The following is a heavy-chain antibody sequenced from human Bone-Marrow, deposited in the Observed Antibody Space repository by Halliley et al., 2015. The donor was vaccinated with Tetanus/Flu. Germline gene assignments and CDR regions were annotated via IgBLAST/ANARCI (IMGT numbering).Heavy chain of an antibody. D-gene: IGHD2-8*02. CDR3: ARQANKFVLGTSLSGGEVDY. V-gene: IGHV5-51*01. J-gene: IGHJ4*02. CDR2: IYPGDSDT. CDR1: GYSFTTYW. Sequence: QLVQSGAEVKKPGESLKISCKGSGYSFTTYWIGWVRQMPGKSLEWMGIIYPGDSDTRYSPSFEGQVTISADNSISTAYVQWSSLKASDPAMYYCARQANKFVLGTSLSGGEVDYWGQGTLVTVSS.